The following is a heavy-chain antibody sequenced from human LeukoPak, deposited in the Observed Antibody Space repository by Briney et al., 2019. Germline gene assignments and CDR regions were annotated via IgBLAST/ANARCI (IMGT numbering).Heavy chain of an antibody. Sequence: GGSLRLSCAASGFTFGSYGMHWVRQAPGKGLEWVAVIWYDGSNKYYADSVKGRFTISRDNSKNTLYLQMNSLRAEDTAVYYCARTYGYSYGHIDYWGQGTLVTVSS. CDR3: ARTYGYSYGHIDY. D-gene: IGHD5-18*01. J-gene: IGHJ4*02. V-gene: IGHV3-33*01. CDR1: GFTFGSYG. CDR2: IWYDGSNK.